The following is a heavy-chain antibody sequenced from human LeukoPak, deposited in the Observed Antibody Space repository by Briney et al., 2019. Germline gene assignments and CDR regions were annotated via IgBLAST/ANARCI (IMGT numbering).Heavy chain of an antibody. CDR3: TTALYGDYAVDY. CDR2: IKSKTDGGTT. J-gene: IGHJ4*02. Sequence: GGSLRLSCAASGFTFSNAWMSWVRQAPGKGLEWVGRIKSKTDGGTTEYAAPVKGRFTISRDDSKNTLYLQMNSLKTEDTAVYYCTTALYGDYAVDYWGQGTLVTVSS. CDR1: GFTFSNAW. V-gene: IGHV3-15*01. D-gene: IGHD4-17*01.